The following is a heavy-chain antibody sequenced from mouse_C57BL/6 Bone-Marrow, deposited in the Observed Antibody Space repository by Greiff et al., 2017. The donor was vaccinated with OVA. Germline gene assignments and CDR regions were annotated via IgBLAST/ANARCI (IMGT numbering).Heavy chain of an antibody. J-gene: IGHJ1*03. CDR2: IDPSDSYT. Sequence: QVQLQQPGAELVRPGTSVKLSCKASGYTFTSYWMHWVKQRPGQGLEWIGVIDPSDSYTNYNQKFKGKATLTVDTSSSTAYMQLSSLTSEDSAVYYCASTVVATDVWGTGTTVTVSS. V-gene: IGHV1-59*01. D-gene: IGHD1-1*01. CDR3: ASTVVATDV. CDR1: GYTFTSYW.